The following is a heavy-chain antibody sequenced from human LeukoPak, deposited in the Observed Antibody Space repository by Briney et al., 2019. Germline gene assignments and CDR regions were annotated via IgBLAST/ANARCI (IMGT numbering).Heavy chain of an antibody. CDR2: ISGSGGST. CDR1: GFTFSSYA. V-gene: IGHV3-23*01. CDR3: AKDGEIAAAGYYYYGMDV. J-gene: IGHJ6*02. D-gene: IGHD6-13*01. Sequence: GGSLRLSCAASGFTFSSYAMSWVRQAPGKGLEWVSAISGSGGSTYYADSVKGRFTISRDNSKNTLYLQMNSLRAEDTAVYYCAKDGEIAAAGYYYYGMDVWGQGTTVTVS.